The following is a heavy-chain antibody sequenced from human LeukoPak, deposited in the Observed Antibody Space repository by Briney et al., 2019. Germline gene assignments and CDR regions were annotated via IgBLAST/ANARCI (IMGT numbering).Heavy chain of an antibody. D-gene: IGHD6-13*01. CDR1: GFTFSDYD. Sequence: GTLRLSCAASGFTFSDYDMSWVRQAPGKGLEWVSVISSSGGSTYYADSVKGRFTISRDNSKNTLYLQMNSLRAEDTAVYYCAKSMGSSWYQSFDYWGQGTLVTVSS. J-gene: IGHJ4*02. CDR3: AKSMGSSWYQSFDY. CDR2: ISSSGGST. V-gene: IGHV3-23*01.